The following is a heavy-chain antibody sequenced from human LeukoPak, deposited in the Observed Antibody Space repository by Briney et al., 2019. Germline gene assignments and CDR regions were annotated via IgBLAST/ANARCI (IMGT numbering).Heavy chain of an antibody. V-gene: IGHV3-7*01. CDR3: ARDQGEISYYYDSSGYYGY. J-gene: IGHJ4*02. Sequence: PGGSLRLSCAASGFTFSSYWMSWVRQAPGKGLEWVANIKQDGSEKYYVDSVKGRFTISRDNAKNSLYLQMNSLRAEDTAVYYCARDQGEISYYYDSSGYYGYWGQGTLVTVPS. D-gene: IGHD3-22*01. CDR2: IKQDGSEK. CDR1: GFTFSSYW.